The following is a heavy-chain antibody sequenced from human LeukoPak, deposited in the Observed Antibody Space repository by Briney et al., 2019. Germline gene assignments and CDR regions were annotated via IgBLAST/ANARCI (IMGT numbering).Heavy chain of an antibody. CDR1: RFTFSIYA. CDR2: ISGSGGST. D-gene: IGHD1-14*01. Sequence: GGSLRLSCAACRFTFSIYAISGVRQAPGKGLEGVSAISGSGGSTYYAAFVKGRFTISRDNSKNTLYLQMNSLRAEDTAVYYCAKGPPRRFGFEVGYYMDVWGKGTTVTVSS. V-gene: IGHV3-23*01. CDR3: AKGPPRRFGFEVGYYMDV. J-gene: IGHJ6*03.